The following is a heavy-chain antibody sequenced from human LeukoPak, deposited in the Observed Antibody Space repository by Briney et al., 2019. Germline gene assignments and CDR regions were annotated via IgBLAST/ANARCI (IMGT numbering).Heavy chain of an antibody. CDR2: IYSSGST. V-gene: IGHV3-53*01. D-gene: IGHD6-25*01. CDR1: GFTVTSNY. J-gene: IGHJ4*02. CDR3: ARGAAGNFLDY. Sequence: PERSLRLSCAASGFTVTSNYMSWVRQAPGKGLEWVSVIYSSGSTYYADSVKGRFTISRDNSKNMVYLQMNSLRAEDTAVYYCARGAAGNFLDYWGQGTLVTVSS.